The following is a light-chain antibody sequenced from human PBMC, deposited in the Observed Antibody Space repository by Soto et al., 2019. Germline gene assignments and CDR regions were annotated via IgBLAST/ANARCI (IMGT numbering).Light chain of an antibody. CDR2: GAS. CDR1: QSVSSY. V-gene: IGKV3-15*01. J-gene: IGKJ1*01. CDR3: QQSYSTPRT. Sequence: EIVMTQSPATLSVSPGERATLSCRASQSVSSYLAWYQQKPGQAPRLLIYGASTRATGIPARFSGSGSGTEFILTISCLQSEDFATYYCQQSYSTPRTFGQGTKV.